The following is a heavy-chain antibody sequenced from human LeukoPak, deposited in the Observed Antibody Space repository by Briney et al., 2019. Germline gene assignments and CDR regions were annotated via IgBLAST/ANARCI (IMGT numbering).Heavy chain of an antibody. V-gene: IGHV1-24*01. CDR2: FDPEDGET. D-gene: IGHD3-16*01. CDR1: GYTLTELS. Sequence: ASVKVSCKVSGYTLTELSMHWVRQAPGKGLEWMGGFDPEDGETTYAQKFQGRVTMTEDTSTDTAYMELSSLRSEDTAVYYCATDPIGENYYYMDVWGKGTTVTVSS. J-gene: IGHJ6*03. CDR3: ATDPIGENYYYMDV.